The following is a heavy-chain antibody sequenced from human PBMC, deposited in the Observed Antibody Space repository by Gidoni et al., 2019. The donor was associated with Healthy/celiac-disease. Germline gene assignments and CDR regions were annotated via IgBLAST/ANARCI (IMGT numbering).Heavy chain of an antibody. Sequence: EVQLLESGGGLVQPGGSLRLSCAASGFTFSSYAMSWVRQAPGKGLEWVSAISGSGGSTYYADSVKGRFTISRDNSKNTLYLQMNSLRAEDTAVYYCATRWGYGSGSYHGNYWGQGTLVTVSS. V-gene: IGHV3-23*01. CDR3: ATRWGYGSGSYHGNY. CDR1: GFTFSSYA. CDR2: ISGSGGST. J-gene: IGHJ4*02. D-gene: IGHD3-10*01.